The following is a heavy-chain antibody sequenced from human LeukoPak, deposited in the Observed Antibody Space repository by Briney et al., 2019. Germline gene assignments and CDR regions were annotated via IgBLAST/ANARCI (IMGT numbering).Heavy chain of an antibody. V-gene: IGHV4-59*08. CDR2: IYYSGST. J-gene: IGHJ4*02. Sequence: SETLSLTCTVSGGSISSYYWSWTRQPPGKGLEWIGYIYYSGSTNYNPSLKSRVTISVDTSKNQFFLKLTSVTASESAVYYCARSKIGPAGPHYFDYWGQGTLVTASS. D-gene: IGHD6-13*01. CDR1: GGSISSYY. CDR3: ARSKIGPAGPHYFDY.